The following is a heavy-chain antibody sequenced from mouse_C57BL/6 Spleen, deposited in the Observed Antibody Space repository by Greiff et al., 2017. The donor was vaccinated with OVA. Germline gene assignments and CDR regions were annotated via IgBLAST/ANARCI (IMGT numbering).Heavy chain of an antibody. CDR1: GFTFSDYG. J-gene: IGHJ2*01. CDR3: ARDYYGSSFDY. D-gene: IGHD1-1*01. CDR2: ISSGSSTI. V-gene: IGHV5-17*01. Sequence: QLQESGGGLVKPGGSLKLSCAASGFTFSDYGMHWFRQAPEKGLEWVAYISSGSSTISYADTVKGRFTISRDNAKNTLFLQMTSLRSEDTAMYYCARDYYGSSFDYWGQGTTLTVSS.